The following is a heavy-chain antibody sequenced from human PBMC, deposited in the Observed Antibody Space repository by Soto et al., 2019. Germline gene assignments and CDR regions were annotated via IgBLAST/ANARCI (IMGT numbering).Heavy chain of an antibody. Sequence: QVQLQESGPGLVKPSGTLSLTCAVSGGSISSSNWWSWVRQPPGKGLEWIGEMYHSGSTNYNPSHKSRITISVDKSKNHFSLKLSSVTAADTAVYYCARHRAVAGLFDYWGQRTLVTVSS. CDR3: ARHRAVAGLFDY. D-gene: IGHD6-13*01. CDR1: GGSISSSNW. V-gene: IGHV4-4*02. CDR2: MYHSGST. J-gene: IGHJ4*02.